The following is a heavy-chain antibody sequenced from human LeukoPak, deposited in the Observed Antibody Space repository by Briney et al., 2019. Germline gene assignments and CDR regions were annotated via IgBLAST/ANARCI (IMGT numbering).Heavy chain of an antibody. D-gene: IGHD4-11*01. Sequence: PGGSLRLSCAASGFTFSSYSMNWVRQAPGKGLEWVSPISSSSSYIYYADSVKGRFTISRDNAKNSLYLQMNSLRAEDTAVYYCARIHSNYPFDIWGQGTMVTVSS. J-gene: IGHJ3*02. CDR2: ISSSSSYI. V-gene: IGHV3-21*01. CDR3: ARIHSNYPFDI. CDR1: GFTFSSYS.